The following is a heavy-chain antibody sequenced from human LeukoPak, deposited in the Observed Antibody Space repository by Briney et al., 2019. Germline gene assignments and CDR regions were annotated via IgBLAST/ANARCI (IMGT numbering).Heavy chain of an antibody. Sequence: GGSLRLSCAASGFTFSSYAMSWVRPAPGKGLEWVSAISGSGGSTYYADSVKGRFTISRDNSKNTLYLQMNSLRAEDTAVYYCAKDFRRYSSSSPFDYWGQGTLVTVSS. J-gene: IGHJ4*02. CDR3: AKDFRRYSSSSPFDY. D-gene: IGHD6-6*01. CDR1: GFTFSSYA. V-gene: IGHV3-23*01. CDR2: ISGSGGST.